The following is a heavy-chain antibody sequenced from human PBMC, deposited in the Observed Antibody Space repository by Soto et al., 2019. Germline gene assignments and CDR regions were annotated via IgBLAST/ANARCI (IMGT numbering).Heavy chain of an antibody. J-gene: IGHJ6*02. V-gene: IGHV1-69*01. Sequence: QVQLVQSGAEVKRPGSSVKVSCKASGDMFRNSAFTWVRQAPGQGLAWMGVIIPLFRKTDVAQKFQGRVNLTADESTSSLYMEVSSLTSEYTAVYFCARARLSNGGPNIYFFYGLDVWCQGTTITVSS. CDR2: IIPLFRKT. CDR3: ARARLSNGGPNIYFFYGLDV. CDR1: GDMFRNSA. D-gene: IGHD4-17*01.